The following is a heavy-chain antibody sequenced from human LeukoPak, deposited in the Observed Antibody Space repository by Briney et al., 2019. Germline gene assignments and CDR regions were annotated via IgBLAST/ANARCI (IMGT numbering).Heavy chain of an antibody. CDR1: GFTFDDYA. CDR2: ISWNSGSI. CDR3: ARDHNWGFDH. Sequence: GGSLRLSCAASGFTFDDYAMPWVRQAPGKGLEWVSGISWNSGSIGYADSVKGRFTISRDNAKNSLYLQMNSLRVEDTAVYYCARDHNWGFDHWGQGILVTVSS. D-gene: IGHD7-27*01. J-gene: IGHJ4*02. V-gene: IGHV3-9*01.